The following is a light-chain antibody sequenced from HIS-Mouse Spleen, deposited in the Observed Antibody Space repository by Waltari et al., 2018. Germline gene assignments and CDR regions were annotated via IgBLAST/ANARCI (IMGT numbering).Light chain of an antibody. J-gene: IGLJ2*01. CDR3: SSYTSSSTLV. CDR1: SSDVGGYNY. Sequence: QSVLTQSPSASGSPGQSITISCTGTSSDVGGYNYVSWYQQHPGKAPKLMIYEVSNRPSGVSNRFSGSKSGNTASLTISGLQAEDEADYYCSSYTSSSTLVFGGGTKLTVL. V-gene: IGLV2-14*01. CDR2: EVS.